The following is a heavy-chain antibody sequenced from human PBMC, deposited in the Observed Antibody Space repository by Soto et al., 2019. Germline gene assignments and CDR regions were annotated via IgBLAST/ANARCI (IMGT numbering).Heavy chain of an antibody. CDR1: GGSINNYY. D-gene: IGHD3-22*01. CDR3: ARVGPWVPYYYDSSPYTFENWFDP. CDR2: IYYSGST. Sequence: SETLSLTCTVSGGSINNYYWSWIRQPPGKGLEWIGYIYYSGSTNYNPSLKSRVTISVDTSKNQFSLKLSSVTAADTAVYYCARVGPWVPYYYDSSPYTFENWFDPWGQGTLVTVSS. J-gene: IGHJ5*02. V-gene: IGHV4-59*08.